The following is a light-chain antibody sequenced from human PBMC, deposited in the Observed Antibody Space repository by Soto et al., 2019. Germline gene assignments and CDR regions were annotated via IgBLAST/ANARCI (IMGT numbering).Light chain of an antibody. CDR2: TNN. J-gene: IGLJ2*01. Sequence: QSALTQPPSVSGTPGQRVTISCSGSSTNIATNSVNWYQQLPATAPSLLIYTNNRRPSEVPARFSGSNYGTSTSPAISGLLPEDEDAYYYAGWYNNLNSVVFGGGTKLTVL. CDR1: STNIATNS. V-gene: IGLV1-44*01. CDR3: AGWYNNLNSVV.